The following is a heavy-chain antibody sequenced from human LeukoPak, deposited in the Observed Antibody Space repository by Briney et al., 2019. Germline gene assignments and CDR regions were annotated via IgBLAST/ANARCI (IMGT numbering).Heavy chain of an antibody. V-gene: IGHV4-61*02. D-gene: IGHD6-6*01. CDR1: GGSGSRGSYY. CDR3: ARASHGWYFDL. J-gene: IGHJ2*01. CDR2: IYTSGST. Sequence: SQTLSLTCTVSGGSGSRGSYYWSWIRQPAGKGLEWIGRIYTSGSTNYNPSLKSRVTISVDTSKNQFSLKLSSVTAADTAVYYCARASHGWYFDLWGRGTLVTVSS.